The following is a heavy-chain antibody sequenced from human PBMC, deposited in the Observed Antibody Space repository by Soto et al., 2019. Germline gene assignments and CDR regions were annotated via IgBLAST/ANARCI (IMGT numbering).Heavy chain of an antibody. V-gene: IGHV1-18*01. Sequence: QVQLVQSGAEVKKPGASVKVSCKASGYTFTSYGISWVRQAPGQGLEWMGWISAYNGNTNYAQKTQVRVTMTKDTSTSTAYMELRSPRSDDTAVYYCARDRGAYGMDVWGQGTTVTVSS. CDR1: GYTFTSYG. J-gene: IGHJ6*02. CDR2: ISAYNGNT. CDR3: ARDRGAYGMDV.